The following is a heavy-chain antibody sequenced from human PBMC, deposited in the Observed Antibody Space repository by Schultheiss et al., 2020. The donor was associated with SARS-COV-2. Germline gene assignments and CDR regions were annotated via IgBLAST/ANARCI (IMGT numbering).Heavy chain of an antibody. CDR3: ATVVAAAASNWFDP. Sequence: GGSLRLSCKASGYTFTSYGISWVRQAPGQGLEWMGWINPDSGGTNYAQKFQGRVTMTRDTSISTAYMELGRLRSDDTAVYYCATVVAAAASNWFDPWGQGTLVTVSS. V-gene: IGHV1-2*02. D-gene: IGHD6-13*01. CDR2: INPDSGGT. CDR1: GYTFTSYG. J-gene: IGHJ5*02.